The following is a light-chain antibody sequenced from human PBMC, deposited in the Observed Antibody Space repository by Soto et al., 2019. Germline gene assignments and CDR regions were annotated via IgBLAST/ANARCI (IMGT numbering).Light chain of an antibody. CDR2: GAS. CDR1: QGISNN. V-gene: IGKV1-33*01. J-gene: IGKJ4*01. Sequence: IQMTQSPSSLSSFVGDRVTITCQASQGISNNLTWYQHKPGKAPKLLIYGASNLETGGPSRFSGSGSGTDFTLALSSLQPEDIAAYYCQHYGTLPLTFGGGTKLEI. CDR3: QHYGTLPLT.